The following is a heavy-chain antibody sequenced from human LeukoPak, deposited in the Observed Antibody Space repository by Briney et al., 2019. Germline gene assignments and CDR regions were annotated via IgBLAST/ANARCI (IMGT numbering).Heavy chain of an antibody. CDR1: GFIFSSYA. CDR2: ISGSGGST. D-gene: IGHD5-24*01. J-gene: IGHJ4*02. CDR3: AKVEMATIVFDY. V-gene: IGHV3-23*01. Sequence: GGSLRLSCAASGFIFSSYAMSWVRQAPGKGLEWVSAISGSGGSTYYADSVKGRFTISRDNSKNTLYLQMNSLRAEDTAVYYCAKVEMATIVFDYWGQGTLVTVSS.